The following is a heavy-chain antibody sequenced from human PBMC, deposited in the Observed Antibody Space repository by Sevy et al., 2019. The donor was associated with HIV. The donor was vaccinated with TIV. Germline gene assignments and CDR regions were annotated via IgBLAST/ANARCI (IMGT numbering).Heavy chain of an antibody. D-gene: IGHD3-9*01. V-gene: IGHV3-30*04. CDR2: ISYDGSNK. CDR3: ARITQGGTIFSGMDV. CDR1: GFTFSRYA. Sequence: GGSLRLSCAASGFTFSRYALHWVRQAPGKGLEWVAVISYDGSNKYSADSVKGRFTISRDNSKNTLNLQMNSLGGEDTAVYYCARITQGGTIFSGMDVWGQGTTVTVSS. J-gene: IGHJ6*02.